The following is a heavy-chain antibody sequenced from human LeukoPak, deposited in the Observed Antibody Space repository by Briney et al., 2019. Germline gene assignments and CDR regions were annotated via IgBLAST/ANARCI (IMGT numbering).Heavy chain of an antibody. D-gene: IGHD2-15*01. V-gene: IGHV3-48*04. J-gene: IGHJ4*02. CDR1: GFTFSSYS. CDR2: ISSSSSTI. Sequence: GGSLRLSCAASGFTFSSYSMNWVRQAPGKGLEWVSYISSSSSTIYYADSVKGRFTISRDNAKNSLYLQMNSLRAEDTAVYYCARPPSSGYCSGGSCYGAYFDYWGQGTLVTVSS. CDR3: ARPPSSGYCSGGSCYGAYFDY.